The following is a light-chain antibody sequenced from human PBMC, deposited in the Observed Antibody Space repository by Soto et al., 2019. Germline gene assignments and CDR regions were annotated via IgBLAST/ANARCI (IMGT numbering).Light chain of an antibody. CDR3: QQSYSIPCT. J-gene: IGKJ2*02. Sequence: DIQMTQSPSSLSASVGDRVTVTCRASQSISTYLNWYQQKPGKAPKVLIYGASTLQSGVPSRFSGSGSGTDFTLTISSLHPEDSATYYCQQSYSIPCTFGQGTKLEIK. V-gene: IGKV1-39*01. CDR2: GAS. CDR1: QSISTY.